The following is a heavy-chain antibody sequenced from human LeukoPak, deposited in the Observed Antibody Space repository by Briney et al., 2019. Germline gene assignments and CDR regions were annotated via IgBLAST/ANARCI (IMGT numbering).Heavy chain of an antibody. CDR1: NYTFTSYG. CDR3: ARDNKGELLNYFDY. V-gene: IGHV1-18*01. J-gene: IGHJ4*02. D-gene: IGHD1-26*01. Sequence: ASVTVSCKASNYTFTSYGITWVRQAPGQGLEWMGWISAYNGNTNYAQKLQGRLTMTTDTSTSTAYMELRSLRSDDTAVYYCARDNKGELLNYFDYWGQGTLVTVSS. CDR2: ISAYNGNT.